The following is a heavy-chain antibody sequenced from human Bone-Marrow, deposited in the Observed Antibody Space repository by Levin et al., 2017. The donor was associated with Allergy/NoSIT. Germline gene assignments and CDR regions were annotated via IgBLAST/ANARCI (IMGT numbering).Heavy chain of an antibody. CDR3: ARHHRYGDYGPPSYFDY. V-gene: IGHV4-39*01. CDR2: IYYSGST. Sequence: SQTLSLTCTVSGGSISSSSYYWGWIRQPPGKGLEWIGSIYYSGSTYYNPSLKSRVTISVDTSKNQFSLKLSSVTAADTAVYYCARHHRYGDYGPPSYFDYWGQGTLVTVSS. J-gene: IGHJ4*02. D-gene: IGHD4-17*01. CDR1: GGSISSSSYY.